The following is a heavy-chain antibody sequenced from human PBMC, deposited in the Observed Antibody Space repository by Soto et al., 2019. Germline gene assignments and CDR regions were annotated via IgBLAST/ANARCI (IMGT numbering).Heavy chain of an antibody. D-gene: IGHD6-13*01. J-gene: IGHJ4*02. CDR2: IYYSGNT. Sequence: PSETLSLTCTVSGGSVTSGDYYWSWIRQPPGKGLEWIGYIYYSGNTYYNPSLKSRVTISIDMSKNRFSLKLSSVTAADTAVYYCARVAIAAAGTAWVDYWGQGTLVTVSS. CDR3: ARVAIAAAGTAWVDY. CDR1: GGSVTSGDYY. V-gene: IGHV4-30-4*01.